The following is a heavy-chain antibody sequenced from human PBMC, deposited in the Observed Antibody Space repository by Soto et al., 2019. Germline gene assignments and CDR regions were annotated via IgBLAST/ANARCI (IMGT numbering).Heavy chain of an antibody. Sequence: ASVKVSCKASGGTFSSYTISCVRQAPGQGLEWMGRIIPILGIANYAQKFQGRVTITADKSTSTAYMELSSLRSEDTAVYYCARGAGRLPNYYYFDYWGQGTLVTVSS. CDR2: IIPILGIA. V-gene: IGHV1-69*02. CDR1: GGTFSSYT. CDR3: ARGAGRLPNYYYFDY. J-gene: IGHJ4*02. D-gene: IGHD1-7*01.